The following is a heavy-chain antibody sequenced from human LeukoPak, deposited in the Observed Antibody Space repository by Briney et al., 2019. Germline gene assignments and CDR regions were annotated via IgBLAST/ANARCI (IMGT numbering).Heavy chain of an antibody. CDR3: AKAPVTTCSGAYCYPFDY. CDR2: ISVSGNT. CDR1: GFTLSSYA. V-gene: IGHV3-23*01. J-gene: IGHJ4*02. Sequence: GGSLRLSCAASGFTLSSYAMSWVRQAPGKGLEWVSAISVSGNTYHADSVKGRFTISGDSSKNTLYLQMNRLRAEDAAVYYCAKAPVTTCSGAYCYPFDYWGQGTLVTVSS. D-gene: IGHD2-21*01.